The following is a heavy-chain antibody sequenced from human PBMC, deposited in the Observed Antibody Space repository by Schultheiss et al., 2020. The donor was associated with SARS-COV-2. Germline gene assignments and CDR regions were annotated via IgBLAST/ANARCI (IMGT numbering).Heavy chain of an antibody. V-gene: IGHV3-53*01. CDR3: ARDDRYSEGTFDY. CDR1: GFTVSSNY. Sequence: GGSLRLSCASSGFTVSSNYMSWVRQAPGKGLEWVAVLFSGGTTFYADSVKGRFTISRDNAKNSLYLQMNSLRAEDTAVYYCARDDRYSEGTFDYWGQGTLVTVSS. D-gene: IGHD1-1*01. J-gene: IGHJ4*02. CDR2: LFSGGTT.